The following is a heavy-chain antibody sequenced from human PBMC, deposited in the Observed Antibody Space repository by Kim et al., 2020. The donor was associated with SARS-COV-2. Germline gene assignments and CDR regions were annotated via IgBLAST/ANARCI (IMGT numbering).Heavy chain of an antibody. J-gene: IGHJ5*02. CDR2: IIPILGIA. V-gene: IGHV1-69*04. D-gene: IGHD6-13*01. CDR3: ARVRGKVGYIAAAEYNWFDP. Sequence: SVKVSCQASGGTFSSYAISWVRQAPGQGLEWMARIIPILGIANYAQKFQGRVTITADKSTSTAYMELSSLRSEDTAVYYCARVRGKVGYIAAAEYNWFDPWGQGTLVTVSS. CDR1: GGTFSSYA.